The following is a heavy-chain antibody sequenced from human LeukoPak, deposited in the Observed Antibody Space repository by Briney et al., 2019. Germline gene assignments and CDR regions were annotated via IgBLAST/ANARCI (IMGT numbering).Heavy chain of an antibody. J-gene: IGHJ4*02. Sequence: PGGSLRLSCAASGFTFSSYAMSWVRQAPGKGLEWVSVISSSRIKTYYADSVKGRFTISRDNSKNTLYVQMNSLRAEDTAVYYCAKEGGDSSDWYVDSWGQGTLVTVSS. CDR1: GFTFSSYA. V-gene: IGHV3-23*01. CDR3: AKEGGDSSDWYVDS. CDR2: ISSSRIKT. D-gene: IGHD6-19*01.